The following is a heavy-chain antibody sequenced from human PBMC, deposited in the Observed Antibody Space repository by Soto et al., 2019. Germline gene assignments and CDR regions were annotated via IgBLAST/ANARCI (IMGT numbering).Heavy chain of an antibody. Sequence: PGGSLRLSCVASGITLNDYAMHWVRQVPGRGLEWVSGIYWDGVRMDYADSVKGRFTTSRDNGKNSLYLQMNSLRVDDTAVYYCTKDILPGGADVWGQGTTVTVSS. D-gene: IGHD3-10*01. CDR2: IYWDGVRM. V-gene: IGHV3-9*01. J-gene: IGHJ6*02. CDR3: TKDILPGGADV. CDR1: GITLNDYA.